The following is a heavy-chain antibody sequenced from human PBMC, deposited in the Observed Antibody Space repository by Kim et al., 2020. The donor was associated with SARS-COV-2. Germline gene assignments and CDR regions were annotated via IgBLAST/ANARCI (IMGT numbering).Heavy chain of an antibody. CDR1: GFSLNMYW. CDR2: MKQDGSES. J-gene: IGHJ4*02. D-gene: IGHD3-22*01. CDR3: ARGGAYYHDRSGYPFDY. Sequence: GGSLRLSCAASGFSLNMYWMSWVRQAPGKGLEWVANMKQDGSESYYVDSVKGRFTISRDNAKNSLFLQMSSLRAEDAAVYYCARGGAYYHDRSGYPFDYWGQGTLVTVSS. V-gene: IGHV3-7*01.